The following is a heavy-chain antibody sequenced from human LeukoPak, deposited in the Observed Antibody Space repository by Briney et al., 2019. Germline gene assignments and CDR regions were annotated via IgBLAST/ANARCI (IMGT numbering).Heavy chain of an antibody. J-gene: IGHJ4*02. Sequence: GGSLRLSCAASGFTFSNYAMSWVRQAPGKGLEWVSAISGSGGSTYYADSVKGRFTISRDNSKNTLYLQMNSLRAEDTAVYYCANHPRGYCSGGSCSSFDYWGQGTLVTVSS. CDR3: ANHPRGYCSGGSCSSFDY. CDR2: ISGSGGST. V-gene: IGHV3-23*01. CDR1: GFTFSNYA. D-gene: IGHD2-15*01.